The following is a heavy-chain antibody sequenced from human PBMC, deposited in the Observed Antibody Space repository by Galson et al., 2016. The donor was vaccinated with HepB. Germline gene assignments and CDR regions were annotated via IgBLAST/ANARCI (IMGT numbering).Heavy chain of an antibody. V-gene: IGHV1-18*04. J-gene: IGHJ4*02. D-gene: IGHD6-19*01. Sequence: SVKVSCKASGYTLTSYGINWVRQAPGEGLERMGWTSGYNGNTNYAQKLQGRVTMTTDTSTNTAYMELRSLRYADTAVYYCAVMAVAGYDYWGQGTLVTVSS. CDR1: GYTLTSYG. CDR2: TSGYNGNT. CDR3: AVMAVAGYDY.